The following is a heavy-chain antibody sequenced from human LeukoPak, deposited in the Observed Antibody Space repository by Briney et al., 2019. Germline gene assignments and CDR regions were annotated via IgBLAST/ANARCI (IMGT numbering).Heavy chain of an antibody. CDR1: GYTFTKYW. CDR2: IHPGDSHT. J-gene: IGHJ2*01. Sequence: GESLKISCEGSGYTFTKYWIGWVRQMPGKGLGWMGIIHPGDSHTWYSPSFQGQVTISADKSISMAYLQWNSLKASDTAMYFCARQPGMTAKSWYFDLWGRGTLVTVSS. V-gene: IGHV5-51*01. D-gene: IGHD2-2*01. CDR3: ARQPGMTAKSWYFDL.